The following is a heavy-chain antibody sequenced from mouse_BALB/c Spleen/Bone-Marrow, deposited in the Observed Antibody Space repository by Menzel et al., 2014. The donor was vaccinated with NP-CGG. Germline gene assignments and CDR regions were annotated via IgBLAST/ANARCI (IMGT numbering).Heavy chain of an antibody. CDR2: ISDAGSYT. J-gene: IGHJ3*01. CDR1: GFTFSDYY. CDR3: ARVGDYRYAWFAY. Sequence: DVKLVESGGGLVKPGGSLKLSCAASGFTFSDYYMYWVRQTPEKRLEWVATISDAGSYTYYPDSVKGRFTISRDNAKNNLYLQMISLKSEDTAMYYCARVGDYRYAWFAYWGQGTLVTVST. D-gene: IGHD2-14*01. V-gene: IGHV5-4*02.